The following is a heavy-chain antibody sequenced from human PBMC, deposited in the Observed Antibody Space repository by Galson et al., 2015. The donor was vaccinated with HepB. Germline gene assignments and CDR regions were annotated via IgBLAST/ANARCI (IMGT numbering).Heavy chain of an antibody. Sequence: SLRLSCAASGFTFSSYAMSWVRQAPGKGLEWVSAISGSGGSTYYADSVKGRFTISRDNSKNTLYLQMNSLRAEDTAVYYCAKDPVRGWGPAEIDYWGQGTLVTVSS. D-gene: IGHD6-19*01. V-gene: IGHV3-23*01. CDR1: GFTFSSYA. CDR3: AKDPVRGWGPAEIDY. CDR2: ISGSGGST. J-gene: IGHJ4*02.